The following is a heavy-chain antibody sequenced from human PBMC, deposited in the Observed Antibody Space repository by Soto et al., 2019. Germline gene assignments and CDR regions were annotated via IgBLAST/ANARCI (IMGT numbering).Heavy chain of an antibody. V-gene: IGHV1-46*01. D-gene: IGHD1-26*01. CDR2: ISPSSGRV. CDR1: GYTFTSYY. CDR3: ATRVGSLDH. Sequence: QVQLVQSGAEVKKPGASVKVSCKASGYTFTSYYVYWVRQAPGQGLEWMALISPSSGRVTYAQNFQGRVSVTRDTTTSRVYMDVSSLTSEDTAVYYCATRVGSLDHWGQGTLVTAS. J-gene: IGHJ4*02.